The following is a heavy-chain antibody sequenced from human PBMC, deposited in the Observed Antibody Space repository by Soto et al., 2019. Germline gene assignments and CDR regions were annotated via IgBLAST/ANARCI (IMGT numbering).Heavy chain of an antibody. J-gene: IGHJ4*02. V-gene: IGHV1-3*01. D-gene: IGHD3-10*01. CDR3: ARAVRDYFGVADFFDS. Sequence: QVQLLQSGAEVREPGASVRVSCTTSGYTFTKYNIHWLRQAPGQSLEWMGWINAGNGNTRYSQRFQGRVTMTADTSASVAHMAMASLTTEDTGTYFCARAVRDYFGVADFFDSWGQGTLVLVSS. CDR1: GYTFTKYN. CDR2: INAGNGNT.